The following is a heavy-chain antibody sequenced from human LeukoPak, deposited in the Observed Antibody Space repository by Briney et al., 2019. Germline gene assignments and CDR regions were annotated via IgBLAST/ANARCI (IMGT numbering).Heavy chain of an antibody. D-gene: IGHD6-13*01. CDR1: GGSISSYY. CDR3: ARGIAYYYYYYMDV. J-gene: IGHJ6*03. Sequence: PSETLSLTCTVSGGSISSYYWSWIRQPPGKGLEWIGNIYNSGTTNYNPSLKSRVTISVDTSKNQFSLKLSSVTAADTAMYYCARGIAYYYYYYMDVWGKGTTVTISS. V-gene: IGHV4-59*12. CDR2: IYNSGTT.